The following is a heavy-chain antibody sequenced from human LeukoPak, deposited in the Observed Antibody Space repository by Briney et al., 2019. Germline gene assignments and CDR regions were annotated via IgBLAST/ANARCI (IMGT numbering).Heavy chain of an antibody. Sequence: GGSLRLSCAASGFTFDDYAMHWVRQAPGKGLEWVSLISWDGGSTYYADSVKGRFTISRDNSKNSLYLQMNSLRAEDTALYCCAKGAPGEVHYMDVWGKGTTVTVSS. V-gene: IGHV3-43D*03. J-gene: IGHJ6*03. D-gene: IGHD1-14*01. CDR3: AKGAPGEVHYMDV. CDR1: GFTFDDYA. CDR2: ISWDGGST.